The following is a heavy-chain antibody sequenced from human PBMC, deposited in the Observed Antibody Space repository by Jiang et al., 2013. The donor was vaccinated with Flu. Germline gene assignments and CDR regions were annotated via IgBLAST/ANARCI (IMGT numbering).Heavy chain of an antibody. CDR1: SYS. Sequence: SYSMNWVRQAPGKGLEWVSSISSSSSYIYYADSVKGRFTISRDNAKNSLYLQMNSLRAEDTAVYYCARDRGSGYDSEESYYYYYMDVWGKGTTVTVSS. J-gene: IGHJ6*03. D-gene: IGHD5-12*01. CDR3: ARDRGSGYDSEESYYYYYMDV. V-gene: IGHV3-21*01. CDR2: ISSSSSYI.